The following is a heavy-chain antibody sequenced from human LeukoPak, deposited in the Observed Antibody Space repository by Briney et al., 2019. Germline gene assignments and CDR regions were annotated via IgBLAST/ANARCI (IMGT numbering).Heavy chain of an antibody. CDR2: INSDGSST. CDR1: GFTFSSYW. D-gene: IGHD3-10*01. J-gene: IGHJ4*02. Sequence: GGSLRLSCAASGFTFSSYWMHWVRQAPGKGLVWVSRINSDGSSTFYADSVKGRFTISRDNSENTLYLQMNSLRAEDTAVYYCTRGYNNGPGAYWGQGTLVTVSS. CDR3: TRGYNNGPGAY. V-gene: IGHV3-74*01.